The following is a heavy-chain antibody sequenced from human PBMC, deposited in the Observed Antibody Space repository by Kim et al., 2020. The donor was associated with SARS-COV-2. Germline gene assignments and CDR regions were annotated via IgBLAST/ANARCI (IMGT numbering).Heavy chain of an antibody. Sequence: GGSLRLSCADSGFTFSNYAVHWVRQAPGKGLEWVAVISYDGSKKSYADSVKGRFTISRDNSKNTLYLHMNSLRDGDTAVYYCAREGRPSLYYGSGAPDSWGQGTLVTVSS. J-gene: IGHJ4*02. CDR1: GFTFSNYA. V-gene: IGHV3-30*04. D-gene: IGHD3-10*01. CDR2: ISYDGSKK. CDR3: AREGRPSLYYGSGAPDS.